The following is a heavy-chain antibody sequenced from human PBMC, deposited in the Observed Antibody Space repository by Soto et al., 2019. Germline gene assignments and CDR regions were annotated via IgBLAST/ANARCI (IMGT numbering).Heavy chain of an antibody. CDR1: GGSVSSGSYY. CDR2: IYYSGST. J-gene: IGHJ4*02. V-gene: IGHV4-61*01. CDR3: AKDSGYDGGFDY. Sequence: SETLSLTCTVSGGSVSSGSYYWSWIRQPPGKGLEWIGYIYYSGSTNYNPSLKSRVTISVDTSKNQFSLKLSSVTAADTAVYYCAKDSGYDGGFDYWGQGTLVTVS. D-gene: IGHD5-12*01.